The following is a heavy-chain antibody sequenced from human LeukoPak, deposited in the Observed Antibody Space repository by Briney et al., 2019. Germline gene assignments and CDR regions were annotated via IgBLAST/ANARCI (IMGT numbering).Heavy chain of an antibody. V-gene: IGHV3-23*01. J-gene: IGHJ4*02. Sequence: PGGSLRLSCAASGFTFSDYYMSWIRQAPGKGLEWVSAISGSGGSTYYADSVKGRFTISRDNSKNTLYLQMNSLRAEDTAVYYCAKDRSKASFDYWGQGTLVTVSS. CDR1: GFTFSDYY. CDR3: AKDRSKASFDY. CDR2: ISGSGGST.